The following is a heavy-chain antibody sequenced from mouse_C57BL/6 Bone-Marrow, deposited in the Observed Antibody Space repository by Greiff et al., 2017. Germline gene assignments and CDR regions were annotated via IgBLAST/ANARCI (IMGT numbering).Heavy chain of an antibody. CDR3: ASPPLGRGAWFAY. D-gene: IGHD4-1*01. J-gene: IGHJ3*01. CDR2: IDPSDSYT. V-gene: IGHV1-69*01. Sequence: VQLQQPGAELVMPGASVKLSCKASGYTFTSYWMHWVKQRPGQGLEWIGEIDPSDSYTNYNQKFKGKSTLTVEKSSSTAYMPLSSLTSDDSAVYYCASPPLGRGAWFAYWGQGTLVTVSA. CDR1: GYTFTSYW.